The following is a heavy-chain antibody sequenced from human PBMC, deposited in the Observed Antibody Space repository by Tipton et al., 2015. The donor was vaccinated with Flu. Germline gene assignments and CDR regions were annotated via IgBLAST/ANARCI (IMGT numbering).Heavy chain of an antibody. V-gene: IGHV1-18*04. J-gene: IGHJ4*02. D-gene: IGHD6-19*01. Sequence: QLVQSGAEVKKPGASVKVSCKASGYTFTSYGISWVRQAPGQGLEWMGWISAYNGNTNYAQKLQGRVTMTTDTSTSTAYMELRSLRSDDTAVYYCARDHFRSGSSGWYGYPRDYWGQGTLVTVSS. CDR1: GYTFTSYG. CDR2: ISAYNGNT. CDR3: ARDHFRSGSSGWYGYPRDY.